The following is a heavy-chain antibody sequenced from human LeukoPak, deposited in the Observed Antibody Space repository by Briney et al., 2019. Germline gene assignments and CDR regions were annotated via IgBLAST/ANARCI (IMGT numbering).Heavy chain of an antibody. D-gene: IGHD6-6*01. J-gene: IGHJ5*02. V-gene: IGHV1-46*01. CDR3: ARASPIAARPQAWFDP. CDR1: GYTFTSYY. CDR2: INPSGGST. Sequence: ASAKVSCKASGYTFTSYYMHWVRQAPGQGLEWMGIINPSGGSTSYAQKFQARVTMTRDMSTSTVYMELSSLRSEDTAVYYCARASPIAARPQAWFDPWGQGTLVTVSS.